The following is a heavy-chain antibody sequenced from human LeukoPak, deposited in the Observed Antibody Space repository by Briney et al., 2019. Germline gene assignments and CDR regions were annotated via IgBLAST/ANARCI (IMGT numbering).Heavy chain of an antibody. Sequence: ASVKVSCKASGYTFTSYGISWVRQAPGQGLEWMGWISAYNGNTNYAQKLQGRVTMTTDTSTSTAYMELRSLRSDDTAVYYCARDKDTVVVVAATVLEYWGQGTLVTVSS. CDR2: ISAYNGNT. J-gene: IGHJ4*02. V-gene: IGHV1-18*01. CDR1: GYTFTSYG. CDR3: ARDKDTVVVVAATVLEY. D-gene: IGHD2-15*01.